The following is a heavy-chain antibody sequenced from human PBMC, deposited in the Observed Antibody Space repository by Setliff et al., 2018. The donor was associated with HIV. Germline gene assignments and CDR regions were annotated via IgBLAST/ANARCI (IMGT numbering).Heavy chain of an antibody. V-gene: IGHV1-18*01. D-gene: IGHD2-2*01. CDR3: ARDRGVYCISSSCYSPVDAFDI. Sequence: ASVKVSCKASGFPFSNYTIHWVRQAPGQRLEWMGWISAYNGNTNYAQKLQGRVTVTTDTSTSTAYMELGSLRSDDTAVYYCARDRGVYCISSSCYSPVDAFDIWGQGTMVTVSS. CDR1: GFPFSNYT. CDR2: ISAYNGNT. J-gene: IGHJ3*02.